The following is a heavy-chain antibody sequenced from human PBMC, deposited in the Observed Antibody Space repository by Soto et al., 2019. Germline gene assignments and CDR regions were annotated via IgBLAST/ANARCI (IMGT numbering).Heavy chain of an antibody. CDR3: ARDGVGIAARPSQFDY. CDR1: GFTFSSYE. CDR2: ISSSGSTI. D-gene: IGHD6-6*01. V-gene: IGHV3-48*03. J-gene: IGHJ4*02. Sequence: WGSLRLSCAASGFTFSSYEMNWVRQAPGKGLEWVSYISSSGSTIYYADSVKGRFTISRDNAKNSLYLQMNSLRAEDTAVYYCARDGVGIAARPSQFDYWGQGTLVTVSS.